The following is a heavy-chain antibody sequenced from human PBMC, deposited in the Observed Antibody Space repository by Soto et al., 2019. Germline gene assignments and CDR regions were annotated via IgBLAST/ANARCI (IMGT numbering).Heavy chain of an antibody. J-gene: IGHJ4*02. V-gene: IGHV4-59*08. D-gene: IGHD2-21*02. CDR1: GGSIRCYY. Sequence: SETRSLTCTVWGGSIRCYYWSWIRQPPGKGLEWIGYIYYSASTNYSPSLKSRVTISVDTSKNQFSLNLSSVTAADTAVYYCARHLPYCGGDCYSLDYWGQGTLVTVS. CDR3: ARHLPYCGGDCYSLDY. CDR2: IYYSAST.